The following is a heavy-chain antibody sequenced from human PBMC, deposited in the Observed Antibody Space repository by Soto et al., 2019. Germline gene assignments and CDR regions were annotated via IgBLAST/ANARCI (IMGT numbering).Heavy chain of an antibody. CDR2: INSDGSST. CDR1: GFTFSSYW. V-gene: IGHV3-74*01. J-gene: IGHJ6*02. Sequence: VQLVESGGGLVQPGGSLRLSCAASGFTFSSYWMHWVRQAPGKGLVWVSRINSDGSSTSYADSVKGRFTISRDNAKNTLYLQMNSLRAEDTAVYYCARDRYYDFWSGYPYYYYGMDVWGQGTTVTVSS. CDR3: ARDRYYDFWSGYPYYYYGMDV. D-gene: IGHD3-3*01.